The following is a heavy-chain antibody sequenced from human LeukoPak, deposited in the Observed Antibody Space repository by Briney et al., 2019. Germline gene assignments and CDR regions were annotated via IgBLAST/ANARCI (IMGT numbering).Heavy chain of an antibody. CDR1: GFTFSSYA. J-gene: IGHJ6*02. CDR3: ARGGIVGPTSYFYYGMDV. CDR2: ISYDGSNK. D-gene: IGHD1-26*01. V-gene: IGHV3-30-3*01. Sequence: HSGGSLRLSCAAPGFTFSSYAMHWVRQAPGEGLEWVAVISYDGSNKYYADSVKGRFTISRDNSKNTLYLQMNSLRAEDTAVYYCARGGIVGPTSYFYYGMDVWGQGTTVTVSS.